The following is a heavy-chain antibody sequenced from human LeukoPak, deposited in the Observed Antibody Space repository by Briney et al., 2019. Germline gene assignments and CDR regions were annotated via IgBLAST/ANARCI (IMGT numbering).Heavy chain of an antibody. J-gene: IGHJ3*02. V-gene: IGHV3-23*01. Sequence: GGSLRLSCAASGFTFSNYAMSWVRQAPGKGLEWVSATIGSGYNTYYADSVKGRFAISRDSSKNTLYLQMNSLRAEDTAVYYCAEGSGYYSRDAFDIWGQGTMVTVSS. D-gene: IGHD3-22*01. CDR2: TIGSGYNT. CDR1: GFTFSNYA. CDR3: AEGSGYYSRDAFDI.